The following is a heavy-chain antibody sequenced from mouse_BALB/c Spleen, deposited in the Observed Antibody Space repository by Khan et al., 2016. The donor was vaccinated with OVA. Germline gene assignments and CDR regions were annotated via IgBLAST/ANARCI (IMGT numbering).Heavy chain of an antibody. J-gene: IGHJ2*02. Sequence: VQLQQSGPELVKPGASVKMSCKASGYTFTNYVLHWVKQKPGQGLEWIGYINHYNGGTKYNEKFKGKATLASDKSSITAYLELSSLTSEDSAVYCCVRGNRHSYDFDYWGQGTSLTLSS. D-gene: IGHD1-2*01. CDR3: VRGNRHSYDFDY. V-gene: IGHV1S136*01. CDR1: GYTFTNYV. CDR2: INHYNGGT.